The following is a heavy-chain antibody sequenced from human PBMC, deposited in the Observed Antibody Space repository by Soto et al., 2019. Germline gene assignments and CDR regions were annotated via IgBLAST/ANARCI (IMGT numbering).Heavy chain of an antibody. CDR1: GFRFSSYS. CDR3: ATMNGYFEY. D-gene: IGHD3-22*01. Sequence: GGSLRLSCADSGFRFSSYSMSWVRQTPGKGLEWVAAITATGDRTYYADSVTGRFTISRDNSKKTHYLQMTSLRAEDTAMYYCATMNGYFEYWGQGTTVTVYS. V-gene: IGHV3-23*01. CDR2: ITATGDRT. J-gene: IGHJ4*02.